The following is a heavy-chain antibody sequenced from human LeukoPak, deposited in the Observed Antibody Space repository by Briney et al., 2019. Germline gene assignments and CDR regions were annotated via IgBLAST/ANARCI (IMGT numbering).Heavy chain of an antibody. CDR2: INPNSGGT. Sequence: GASVKVSCKASGYTFTGYYMHWVRRAPGQGLEWMGWINPNSGGTNYAQKFQGRVTMTRDTSISTAYMELSRLRSDDTAVYYCARAILGVANWFDPWGQGTLVTVSS. V-gene: IGHV1-2*02. D-gene: IGHD2-15*01. CDR3: ARAILGVANWFDP. CDR1: GYTFTGYY. J-gene: IGHJ5*02.